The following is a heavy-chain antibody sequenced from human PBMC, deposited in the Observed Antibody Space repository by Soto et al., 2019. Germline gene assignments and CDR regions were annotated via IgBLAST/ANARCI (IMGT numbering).Heavy chain of an antibody. CDR2: ISSSSSTI. D-gene: IGHD6-13*01. Sequence: EVQLVESGGGLVQPGGSLRLSCAASGFTFSSYSMNWVRQAPGKGLEWVSYISSSSSTIYYADSVKGRFTISRDNAKNTQYLQMNSLRDEDTAVYNCARDSPYSSSWYDLNWFDPWGQGTLVTVSS. CDR1: GFTFSSYS. J-gene: IGHJ5*02. V-gene: IGHV3-48*02. CDR3: ARDSPYSSSWYDLNWFDP.